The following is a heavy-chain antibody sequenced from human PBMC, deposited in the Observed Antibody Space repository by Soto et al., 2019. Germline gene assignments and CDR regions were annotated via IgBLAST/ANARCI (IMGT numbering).Heavy chain of an antibody. J-gene: IGHJ4*02. D-gene: IGHD3-22*01. V-gene: IGHV1-18*01. CDR1: GYTFTSYG. Sequence: ASVKVSCKASGYTFTSYGISWVRQAPGQGLEWMGWISAYNGNTNYAQKLQGRVTMTTDTSTSTAYMELRSLRSDDTAVYYCARTYYYDSSGYFDYFDYWGQGTLVTVSS. CDR2: ISAYNGNT. CDR3: ARTYYYDSSGYFDYFDY.